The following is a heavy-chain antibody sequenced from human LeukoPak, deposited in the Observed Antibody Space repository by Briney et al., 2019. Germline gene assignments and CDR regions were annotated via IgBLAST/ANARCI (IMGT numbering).Heavy chain of an antibody. CDR1: GGSFSGYY. CDR3: ARFVAAAGTNIGDY. CDR2: INHSGST. V-gene: IGHV4-34*01. J-gene: IGHJ4*02. D-gene: IGHD6-13*01. Sequence: PSETLSLTCAVYGGSFSGYYWSWIRQPPGKGLEWIGEINHSGSTNYNPSLKSRVTISVDTSKSQFSLKLSSVTAADTAVYYCARFVAAAGTNIGDYWGQGTLVTVSS.